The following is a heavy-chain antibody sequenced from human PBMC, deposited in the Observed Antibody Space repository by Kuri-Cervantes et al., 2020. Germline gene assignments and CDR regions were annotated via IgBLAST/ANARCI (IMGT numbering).Heavy chain of an antibody. D-gene: IGHD3-10*01. V-gene: IGHV3-66*02. CDR1: GFTVSSNY. CDR3: ARSKLLWFGTFDY. CDR2: IYSGGST. J-gene: IGHJ4*02. Sequence: GGSLRLSCAASGFTVSSNYMSWVRQAPGKGLEWVSVIYSGGSTYYAESVKGRFTISRDNSKNTLYPQMNSLRAEDTAVYYCARSKLLWFGTFDYWGQGTLVTVSS.